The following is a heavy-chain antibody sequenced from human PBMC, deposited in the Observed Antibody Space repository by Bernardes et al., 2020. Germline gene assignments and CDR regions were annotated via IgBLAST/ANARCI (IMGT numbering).Heavy chain of an antibody. V-gene: IGHV3-7*04. CDR2: IKQDGSEK. CDR3: ARDGSAPAATPTRY. J-gene: IGHJ4*02. D-gene: IGHD2-15*01. Sequence: VGSLILSCAASGFTFSSYWMSWVRQAPGTGLEWVANIKQDGSEKYYVDSVKGRFTISRDNAKNSLYLQMNSLRAEDTAVYYCARDGSAPAATPTRYWGQGTLVTGSS. CDR1: GFTFSSYW.